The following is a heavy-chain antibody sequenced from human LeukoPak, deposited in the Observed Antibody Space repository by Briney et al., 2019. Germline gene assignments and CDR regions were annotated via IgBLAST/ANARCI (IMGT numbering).Heavy chain of an antibody. CDR2: INPNSGGT. D-gene: IGHD6-13*01. J-gene: IGHJ4*02. CDR1: GYTLTELS. Sequence: GASVKVSCKVSGYTLTELSMHWVRQAPGQGLEWMGWINPNSGGTNYAQKFQGRVTMTRDTSISTAYMELSRLRSDDTAVYYCARDSSSWYQDYWGQGTLVTVSS. CDR3: ARDSSSWYQDY. V-gene: IGHV1-2*02.